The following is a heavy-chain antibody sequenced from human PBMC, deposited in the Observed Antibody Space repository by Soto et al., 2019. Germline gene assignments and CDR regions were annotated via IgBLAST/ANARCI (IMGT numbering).Heavy chain of an antibody. CDR1: GFTFSSYG. CDR3: AKDRIAVAGYFDY. J-gene: IGHJ4*02. CDR2: ISYDGSNK. V-gene: IGHV3-30*18. D-gene: IGHD6-19*01. Sequence: QVQLVESGGGVVQPGRSLRLSCAASGFTFSSYGMHWVRQAPGKGLEWVAVISYDGSNKYYADSVKGRFTISRDNSKNTLYQQMNSLRAEDTAVYYCAKDRIAVAGYFDYWGQGTLVTVSS.